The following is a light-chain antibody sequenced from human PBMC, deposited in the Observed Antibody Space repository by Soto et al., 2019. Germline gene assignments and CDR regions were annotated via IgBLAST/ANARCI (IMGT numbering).Light chain of an antibody. CDR2: KAS. Sequence: DIQMTQSPSTLSASVGDRVTITCRASQSISSWLAWYQQKPGKAPKLLIYKASTLESGVPSNFSGSGSGTEFTLTISSLQPEDFETYYCQPYNSYPWTFGQGTKVDI. V-gene: IGKV1-5*03. J-gene: IGKJ1*01. CDR1: QSISSW. CDR3: QPYNSYPWT.